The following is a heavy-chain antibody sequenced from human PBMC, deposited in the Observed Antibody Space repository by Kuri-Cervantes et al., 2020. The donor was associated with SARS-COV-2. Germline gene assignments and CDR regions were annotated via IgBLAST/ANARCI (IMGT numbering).Heavy chain of an antibody. CDR2: ISSSGSKI. CDR1: GFTFSSYE. CDR3: ARSVVAVTGTRRLDWFDP. J-gene: IGHJ5*02. V-gene: IGHV3-48*03. D-gene: IGHD2-15*01. Sequence: GESLKISCAASGFTFSSYEMNWVRQAPGKGLEWVSYISSSGSKIYYADSVKGRFTISRDNAKNSLYLQVNSLRAEDTAVYYCARSVVAVTGTRRLDWFDPWGQGTLVTVSS.